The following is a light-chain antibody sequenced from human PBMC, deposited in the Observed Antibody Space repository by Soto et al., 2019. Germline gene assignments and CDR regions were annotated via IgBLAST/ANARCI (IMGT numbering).Light chain of an antibody. V-gene: IGKV1-6*01. J-gene: IGKJ2*01. CDR2: AAS. CDR3: LQDYNYPYT. CDR1: QAIGHE. Sequence: AIQMTQSPSSLSASVGDRVTITCRASQAIGHEFGWYQQKPGKAPNLLIYAASSLQTGVPSRFSGSGSGTDFTLTISSLQPEDFATYYCLQDYNYPYTSGQGTKLEIK.